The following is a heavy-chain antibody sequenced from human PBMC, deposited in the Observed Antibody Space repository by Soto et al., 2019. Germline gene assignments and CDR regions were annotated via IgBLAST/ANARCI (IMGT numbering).Heavy chain of an antibody. CDR3: ARVGIGVYHCDS. V-gene: IGHV3-74*01. D-gene: IGHD3-16*01. CDR1: GFTFSSYW. J-gene: IGHJ4*02. Sequence: EVKLVESGGGLVQPGGSLRLSCAASGFTFSSYWMHWVRQAPGKGLVWVSRINSDGSTTSYADSVKGRFTISRDNAKNTLYLQMNSLRADDTAVYYCARVGIGVYHCDSWGQGTLVTVSS. CDR2: INSDGSTT.